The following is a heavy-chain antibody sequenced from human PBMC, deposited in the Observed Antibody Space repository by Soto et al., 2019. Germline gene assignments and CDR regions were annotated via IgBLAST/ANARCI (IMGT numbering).Heavy chain of an antibody. V-gene: IGHV3-74*01. CDR1: GLTFSSYW. D-gene: IGHD6-13*01. CDR2: INSDGSST. CDR3: ARDFRSAADVLSSWYWDYYYGMDV. Sequence: GGSLRLSCAASGLTFSSYWMHWGRQAPGKELVWVSRINSDGSSTSYADSVKGRFTISRDNAKNTLYLQMNSLRAEDTAVYYCARDFRSAADVLSSWYWDYYYGMDVWGQGTTVTVSS. J-gene: IGHJ6*02.